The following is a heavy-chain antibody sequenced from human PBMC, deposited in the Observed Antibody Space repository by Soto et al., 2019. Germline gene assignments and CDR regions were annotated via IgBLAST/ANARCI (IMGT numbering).Heavy chain of an antibody. J-gene: IGHJ6*02. CDR2: ISSSSSYI. CDR3: ATTSGSPSRYYYYGMDV. V-gene: IGHV3-21*01. D-gene: IGHD1-26*01. Sequence: VGSLRLSCAASGCTFSSYSMNWVRQAPGKGLEWVSSISSSSSYIYYADSVKGRLTISRDNAKNSLYLQMNSLRAEDTAVYYCATTSGSPSRYYYYGMDVWGQRTTVTVSS. CDR1: GCTFSSYS.